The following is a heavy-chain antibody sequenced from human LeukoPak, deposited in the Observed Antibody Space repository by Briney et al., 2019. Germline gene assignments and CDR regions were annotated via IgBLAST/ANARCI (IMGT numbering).Heavy chain of an antibody. Sequence: SETLSLTCTVSGGSISSSSYYWGWIRQPPGKGLEWIGSIYYSGSTYYNPSLKSRVTISVDTSKNQFSLKLSSVTAADTAVYYCARYTTYYYDTSGYYNFDYWGQGTLVTVSS. D-gene: IGHD3-22*01. CDR3: ARYTTYYYDTSGYYNFDY. CDR2: IYYSGST. J-gene: IGHJ4*02. V-gene: IGHV4-39*07. CDR1: GGSISSSSYY.